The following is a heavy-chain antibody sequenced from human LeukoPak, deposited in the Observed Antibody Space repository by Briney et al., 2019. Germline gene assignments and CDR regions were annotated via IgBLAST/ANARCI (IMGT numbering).Heavy chain of an antibody. J-gene: IGHJ3*02. V-gene: IGHV4-59*01. D-gene: IGHD3-10*01. CDR1: GGSINNFY. CDR3: ARHMVRGVIITGFGDAFDI. Sequence: PSETLSLTCTVSGGSINNFYWYWVRQPPGKGLEWIGYIYYTGSTNYNPSLKSRVTISVDTSKNLFSLRLTYLTAADTAVYYCARHMVRGVIITGFGDAFDIWGQGTMVTVSS. CDR2: IYYTGST.